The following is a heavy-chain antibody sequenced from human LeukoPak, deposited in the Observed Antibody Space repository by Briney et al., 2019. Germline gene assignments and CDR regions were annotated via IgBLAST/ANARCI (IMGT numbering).Heavy chain of an antibody. CDR1: GGSFSGYY. CDR3: ARERYSSGSYMYYFDY. V-gene: IGHV4-34*09. D-gene: IGHD6-19*01. J-gene: IGHJ4*02. Sequence: SETLSLTCAVYGGSFSGYYWSWIRQPPGKGLEWIGYIYYSGSTYYNPSLESRLAISVDTSKNQFSLKLSSVTAADTAVYYCARERYSSGSYMYYFDYWGQGTLVTVSS. CDR2: IYYSGST.